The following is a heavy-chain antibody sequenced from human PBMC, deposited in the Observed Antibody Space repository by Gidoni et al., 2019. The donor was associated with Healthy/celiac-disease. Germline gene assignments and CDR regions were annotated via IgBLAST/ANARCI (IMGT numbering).Heavy chain of an antibody. Sequence: GASVKVSCKASGYTFTSYYMHWVRQAPGQGLEWMGIINPSGGSTSYAQKFQGRVTMTRDTSTSTVYMELSSLRSEDTAVYYCARTFSHIAVAGTIDYWGQGTLVTVSS. V-gene: IGHV1-46*01. CDR3: ARTFSHIAVAGTIDY. CDR1: GYTFTSYY. J-gene: IGHJ4*02. D-gene: IGHD6-19*01. CDR2: INPSGGST.